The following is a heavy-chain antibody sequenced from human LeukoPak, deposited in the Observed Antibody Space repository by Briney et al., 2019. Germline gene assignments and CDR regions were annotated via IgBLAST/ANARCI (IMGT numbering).Heavy chain of an antibody. D-gene: IGHD3-22*01. Sequence: GGSPRLSCAASGFTFSSYAMSWVRQAPGKGLEWVSGISWNSGTIGYADSVKGRFTISRDNAESSLYLQMNSLRADDTALYYCAKDGASYSDSRGYYYGYMDVWGQGTTVTVSS. CDR3: AKDGASYSDSRGYYYGYMDV. J-gene: IGHJ6*02. CDR1: GFTFSSYA. V-gene: IGHV3-9*01. CDR2: ISWNSGTI.